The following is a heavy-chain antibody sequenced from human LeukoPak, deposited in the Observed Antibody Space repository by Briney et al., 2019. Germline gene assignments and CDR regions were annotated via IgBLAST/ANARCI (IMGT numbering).Heavy chain of an antibody. CDR1: GGSISSSTDY. D-gene: IGHD4-17*01. J-gene: IGHJ4*02. Sequence: SETLSLTCTVSGGSISSSTDYWGWGWIRQPPGKGLEWIGSIYYSGSTYYNPSLKSRVTISVDTSKNQFSLKLSSVTAADTAVYYCARVNYGDYQQDYWGQGTLVTVSS. V-gene: IGHV4-39*07. CDR2: IYYSGST. CDR3: ARVNYGDYQQDY.